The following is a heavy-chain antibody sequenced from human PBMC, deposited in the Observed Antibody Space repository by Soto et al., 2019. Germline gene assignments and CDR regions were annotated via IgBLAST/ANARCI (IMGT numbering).Heavy chain of an antibody. D-gene: IGHD3-10*01. CDR2: IATYNNNK. J-gene: IGHJ5*02. CDR1: GDTFANFG. Sequence: HLVQSGPEVKRPGASITVSCKTSGDTFANFGLSWVRQAPGQGLEWMGWIATYNNNKNYAQKFQGRLTLTTDTSTSTAYMELESLGYADTAVYYCARVVRGVVNWFDPWCQGTLVTVSS. V-gene: IGHV1-18*01. CDR3: ARVVRGVVNWFDP.